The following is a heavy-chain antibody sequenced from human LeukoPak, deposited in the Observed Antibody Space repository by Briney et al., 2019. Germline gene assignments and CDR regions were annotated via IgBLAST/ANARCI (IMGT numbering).Heavy chain of an antibody. Sequence: GGSLRLSCAASGFTFSSYAMSWVRQAPGKGLEWVSAISGSGGSTYYADSVKGRFTISRDNSKNTLYLQMNSLRAEDTAVYYCAGGVAVSVVPAPDYWGQGTLVTVSS. CDR3: AGGVAVSVVPAPDY. D-gene: IGHD2-2*01. J-gene: IGHJ4*02. V-gene: IGHV3-23*01. CDR1: GFTFSSYA. CDR2: ISGSGGST.